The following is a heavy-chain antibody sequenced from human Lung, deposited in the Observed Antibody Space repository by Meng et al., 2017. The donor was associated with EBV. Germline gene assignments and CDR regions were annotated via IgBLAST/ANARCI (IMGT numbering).Heavy chain of an antibody. V-gene: IGHV1-46*01. CDR1: GYTFTNYY. D-gene: IGHD2-21*02. CDR3: ARAPLLAYCGGDCYYFDY. CDR2: INPSGGST. J-gene: IGHJ4*02. Sequence: QVQWVQSGAKVKKPGASVKVSCKASGYTFTNYYMHWVRQAPGQGLEWMGIINPSGGSTSYAQKFQGRVTMTRDTSTSTVYMELRSLRSDDTAVYYCARAPLLAYCGGDCYYFDYWGQGTLVTVSS.